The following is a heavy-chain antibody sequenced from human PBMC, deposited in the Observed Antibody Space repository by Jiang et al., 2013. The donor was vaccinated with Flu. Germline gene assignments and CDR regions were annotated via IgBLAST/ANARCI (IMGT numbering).Heavy chain of an antibody. CDR1: GGTFSNYA. V-gene: IGHV1-69*01. CDR3: ARSGFGMTIMEQTFNWFDP. CDR2: IIPIFGTT. D-gene: IGHD3-3*01. J-gene: IGHJ5*02. Sequence: GAEVKKPGSSVKVSCKAAGGTFSNYAFSWVRQAPGQGLEWMGGIIPIFGTTNYAQRFQGRVTLTADESTSTAYMELSSLISEDTALYYCARSGFGMTIMEQTFNWFDPWGQGTLVTVSS.